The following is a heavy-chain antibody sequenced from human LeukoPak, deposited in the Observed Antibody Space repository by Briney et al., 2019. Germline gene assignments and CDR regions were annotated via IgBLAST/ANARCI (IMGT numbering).Heavy chain of an antibody. CDR2: IRSDNSDE. J-gene: IGHJ3*02. CDR3: VRDTHFAFDS. Sequence: GRSLRLSCAASGFTFDDYAMHWVRQAPGKGLEWVSNIRSDNSDETYADSVKGRFTISRDNVKNLLYLQMNSLRAEDTAVYYCVRDTHFAFDSWGQGTMVTVS. V-gene: IGHV3-9*01. CDR1: GFTFDDYA.